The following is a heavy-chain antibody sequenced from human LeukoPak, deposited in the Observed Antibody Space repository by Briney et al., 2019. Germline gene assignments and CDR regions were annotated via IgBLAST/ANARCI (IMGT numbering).Heavy chain of an antibody. D-gene: IGHD3-3*01. V-gene: IGHV3-53*01. Sequence: GGSLRLSCAASGFTVSSNYMSWVRQAPGKGLEWVSVIYSGGSTYYADSVKGRFTISRDNSKNTLYLQMNSLRAEDTAVYYCARDWVVQSYDFWSGHTGGAFDIWGQGTMVTVSS. J-gene: IGHJ3*02. CDR2: IYSGGST. CDR3: ARDWVVQSYDFWSGHTGGAFDI. CDR1: GFTVSSNY.